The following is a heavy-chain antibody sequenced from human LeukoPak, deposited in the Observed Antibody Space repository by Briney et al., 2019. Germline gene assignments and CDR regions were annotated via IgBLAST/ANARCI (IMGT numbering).Heavy chain of an antibody. J-gene: IGHJ4*02. CDR2: IYYSGTT. CDR3: ARSSGAYRSFDY. V-gene: IGHV4-59*01. CDR1: GGSISSYY. Sequence: SETLSLTCTVSGGSISSYYWSWIRQPPGKGLEWIGYIYYSGTTDYNPSLKSRVTISVDTSNNQFSLKVSSVTAADTAVYYCARSSGAYRSFDYWGQRTLVPVSS. D-gene: IGHD1-26*01.